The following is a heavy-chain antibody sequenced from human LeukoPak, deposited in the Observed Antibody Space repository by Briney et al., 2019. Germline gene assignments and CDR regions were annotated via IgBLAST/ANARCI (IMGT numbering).Heavy chain of an antibody. D-gene: IGHD2-2*01. CDR1: EFTFSSYA. J-gene: IGHJ3*02. CDR2: ISGSGGST. CDR3: AKDTRYCSSTSCSPDAFDI. V-gene: IGHV3-23*01. Sequence: PGGSLRLSCAVSEFTFSSYAMSWVRQAPGKGLEWVSAISGSGGSTYYADSVKGRLTISRDNSKNTLYLQMNSLRAEDTAVYYCAKDTRYCSSTSCSPDAFDIWGQGTMVTVSS.